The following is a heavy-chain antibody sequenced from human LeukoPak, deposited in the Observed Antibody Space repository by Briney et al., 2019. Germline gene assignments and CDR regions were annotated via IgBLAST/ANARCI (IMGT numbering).Heavy chain of an antibody. CDR2: IYYSGST. CDR3: ARAVVPAAVYNWFDP. D-gene: IGHD2-2*01. V-gene: IGHV4-30-4*08. Sequence: SQTLSLTCTVSGGSISSGDYSWSWIRQPPGKGLEWIGYIYYSGSTYYNPSLKSRVTISVDTSKNQFSLKLSSVTAADTAVYYCARAVVPAAVYNWFDPWGQGTLVTVSS. J-gene: IGHJ5*02. CDR1: GGSISSGDYS.